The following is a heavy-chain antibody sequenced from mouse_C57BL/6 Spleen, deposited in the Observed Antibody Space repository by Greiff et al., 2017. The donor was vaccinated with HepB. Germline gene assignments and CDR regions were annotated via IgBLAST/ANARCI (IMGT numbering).Heavy chain of an antibody. J-gene: IGHJ4*01. V-gene: IGHV1-54*01. CDR3: ARRGGNSYAMDY. CDR1: GYAFTNYL. D-gene: IGHD2-1*01. CDR2: INPGSGGT. Sequence: QVQLQQSGAELVRPGTSVKVSCKASGYAFTNYLIEWVKQRPGQGLEWIGVINPGSGGTNYNEKFKGKATLTADKSSSTAYMQLSSLTSEDSAVYFCARRGGNSYAMDYWGQGTSVTVSS.